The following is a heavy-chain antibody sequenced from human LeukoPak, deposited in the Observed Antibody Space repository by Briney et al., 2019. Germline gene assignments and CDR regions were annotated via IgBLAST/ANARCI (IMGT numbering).Heavy chain of an antibody. Sequence: GGSLRLPCLTSGFTLSTNAMSWVRQAPGKGLEWISGISGSGGSTYYADSVKGRFTISRDNSKNTLYLQMSSLRAEDTAVYYCAKVGGSGWASYFDYWGQGTLVTVSS. CDR1: GFTLSTNA. CDR3: AKVGGSGWASYFDY. CDR2: ISGSGGST. D-gene: IGHD6-25*01. V-gene: IGHV3-23*01. J-gene: IGHJ4*02.